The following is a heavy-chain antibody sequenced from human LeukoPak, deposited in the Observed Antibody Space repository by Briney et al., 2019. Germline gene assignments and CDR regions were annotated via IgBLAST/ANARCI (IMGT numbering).Heavy chain of an antibody. J-gene: IGHJ6*02. Sequence: GSLRLSCAASGFTFSSYSMNWVRQAPGKGLEWVSSISSSSSYIYYADSVKGRFTISRDNAKNSLYLQMNSLRAEDTAVYYCASQGGYGSGTLQVSYYGMDVWGQGTTVTVSS. V-gene: IGHV3-21*01. CDR1: GFTFSSYS. CDR3: ASQGGYGSGTLQVSYYGMDV. CDR2: ISSSSSYI. D-gene: IGHD3-10*01.